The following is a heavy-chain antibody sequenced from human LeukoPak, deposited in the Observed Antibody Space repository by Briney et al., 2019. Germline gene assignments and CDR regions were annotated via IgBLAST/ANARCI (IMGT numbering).Heavy chain of an antibody. CDR1: GFTFSSYN. CDR2: IYSGGNT. D-gene: IGHD2-2*01. J-gene: IGHJ4*02. Sequence: PGGSLRLSCAASGFTFSSYNMNWVRQAPGKGLEWVSVIYSGGNTYYADSVKGRFTISRDNSKNTLYLQMNSLRVEDTAVYYCASTPIPAPVYFDCWGQGTQVTVSS. V-gene: IGHV3-66*01. CDR3: ASTPIPAPVYFDC.